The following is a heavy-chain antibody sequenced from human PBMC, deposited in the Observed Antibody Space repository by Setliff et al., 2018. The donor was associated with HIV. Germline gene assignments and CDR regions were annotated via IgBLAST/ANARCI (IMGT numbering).Heavy chain of an antibody. J-gene: IGHJ6*02. D-gene: IGHD4-17*01. CDR3: ARTVHGVNDPYYYYYGMDV. Sequence: SVKVSCKASGYTFTGYYMHWVRQAPGQALEWMGWITPFNGNTNYAQKFQDRVTITRDRSMSTADMELRSLRSDDTAVYYCARTVHGVNDPYYYYYGMDVWGQGTTVTVSS. CDR1: GYTFTGYY. V-gene: IGHV1-45*02. CDR2: ITPFNGNT.